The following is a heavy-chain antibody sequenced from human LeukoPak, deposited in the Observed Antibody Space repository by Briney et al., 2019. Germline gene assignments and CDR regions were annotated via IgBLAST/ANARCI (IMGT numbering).Heavy chain of an antibody. CDR3: ARIVGGHIDY. CDR1: GDSFSSNSAA. CDR2: TYDGSKWYN. J-gene: IGHJ4*02. Sequence: SQTLSLTCAIFGDSFSSNSAAGCWSRQSPSRGVGGGGMTYDGSKWYNDYAVSVKSRITINPDASNNQFSMQLTSVTAEDTAVYYCARIVGGHIDYWGQGTLVTVSS. D-gene: IGHD2-21*01. V-gene: IGHV6-1*01.